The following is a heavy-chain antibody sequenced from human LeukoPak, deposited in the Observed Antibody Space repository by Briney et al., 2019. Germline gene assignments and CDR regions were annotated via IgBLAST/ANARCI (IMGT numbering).Heavy chain of an antibody. CDR3: ARDRGDGHNLNWFDP. CDR1: GGSISSHY. J-gene: IGHJ5*02. Sequence: SETLSLTCTVSGGSISSHYWSWIRQPPGKGLEWIAYIYYSGSTNYNPSLKSRVTISVDTSRNQLSLKLSSVTAADTAVYFCARDRGDGHNLNWFDPWGQGTLVTVSS. V-gene: IGHV4-59*11. D-gene: IGHD5-24*01. CDR2: IYYSGST.